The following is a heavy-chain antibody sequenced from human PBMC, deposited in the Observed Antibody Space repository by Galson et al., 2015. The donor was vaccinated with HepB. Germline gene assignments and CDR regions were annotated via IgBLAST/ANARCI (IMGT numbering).Heavy chain of an antibody. J-gene: IGHJ5*02. V-gene: IGHV3-74*01. CDR1: GFTFSHYW. D-gene: IGHD4-11*01. CDR3: ARVGPDYSNYGWFDP. CDR2: LNGDESST. Sequence: SLRLSCAASGFTFSHYWMHWVRQVPGKGLVWVSRLNGDESSTNYADSVKGRFTISRDNAKNTLYLQMNSLRAEDTAVYYCARVGPDYSNYGWFDPWGQGTLVTVSS.